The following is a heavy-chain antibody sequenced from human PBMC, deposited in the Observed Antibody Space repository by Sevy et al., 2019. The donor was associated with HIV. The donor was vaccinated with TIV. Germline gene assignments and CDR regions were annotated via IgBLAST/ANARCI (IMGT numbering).Heavy chain of an antibody. J-gene: IGHJ6*02. CDR1: GFTFSYYT. CDR3: ARDRDYYGSGTFDA. Sequence: RGSLRLSCAASGFTFSYYTMNWVRQAPGKGLEWVSYISSGSSYISYTDSVKGRFTISRDNAKNSLYLQMNSLRPEDTAMYFCARDRDYYGSGTFDAWGQGTTVTVSS. V-gene: IGHV3-21*06. D-gene: IGHD3-10*01. CDR2: ISSGSSYI.